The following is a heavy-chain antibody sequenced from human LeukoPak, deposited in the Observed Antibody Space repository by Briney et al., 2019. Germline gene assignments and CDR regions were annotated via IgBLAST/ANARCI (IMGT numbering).Heavy chain of an antibody. V-gene: IGHV3-23*01. CDR3: VRGYSFGPYGMDV. J-gene: IGHJ6*02. Sequence: GGSLRLSCAASGFTFSSYVMRWVRQAPGKGLEWVSTIDGSGVGTYYADSVKGRFTISRDNSKNTLYLQMSSLRAEDTAVYFCVRGYSFGPYGMDVWGQGTTVTVSS. D-gene: IGHD2-15*01. CDR1: GFTFSSYV. CDR2: IDGSGVGT.